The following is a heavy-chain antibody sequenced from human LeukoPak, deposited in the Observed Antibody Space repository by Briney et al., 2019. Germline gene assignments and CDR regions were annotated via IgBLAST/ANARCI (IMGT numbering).Heavy chain of an antibody. CDR1: GSTTSCCA. V-gene: IGHV3-23*01. J-gene: IGHJ4*02. CDR2: ISGSGGST. CDR3: AKEWSCTNDITHGYVDY. Sequence: AGGSMIFCCASAGSTTSCCAVSVVRQAPGKGLEWVSSISGSGGSTYSADSVKGRFTISRDNSKNTLYLQMTSLRAEDTALYYCAKEWSCTNDITHGYVDYWGQGTLVTVSS. D-gene: IGHD2-8*01.